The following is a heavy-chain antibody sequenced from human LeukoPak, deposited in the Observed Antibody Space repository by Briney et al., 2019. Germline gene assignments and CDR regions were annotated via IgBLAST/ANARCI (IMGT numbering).Heavy chain of an antibody. D-gene: IGHD3-10*01. J-gene: IGHJ4*02. CDR3: ARTFSEFGDLFVGYFDY. V-gene: IGHV4-31*02. CDR2: ISYSGST. Sequence: TWVRQHPGKGLEWIGYISYSGSTYYNPSLKSRVTVSVDTSNNQFSLKLSSVTAADTAVYYCARTFSEFGDLFVGYFDYWGQGTLVTVSS.